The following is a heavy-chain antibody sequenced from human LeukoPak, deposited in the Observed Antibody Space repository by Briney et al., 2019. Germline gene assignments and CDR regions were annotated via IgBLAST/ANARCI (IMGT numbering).Heavy chain of an antibody. Sequence: GGSLRLSCAASGFNFSNAWMNWVRQAPGKGLEWVANINQDGSTKQYVDSVRGRFIISRDNAKNSLYLQMNSLRAEDTGLYHCARDMKGSLDYWGQGTLVTVSS. CDR2: INQDGSTK. CDR3: ARDMKGSLDY. V-gene: IGHV3-7*01. CDR1: GFNFSNAW. J-gene: IGHJ4*02. D-gene: IGHD3-16*01.